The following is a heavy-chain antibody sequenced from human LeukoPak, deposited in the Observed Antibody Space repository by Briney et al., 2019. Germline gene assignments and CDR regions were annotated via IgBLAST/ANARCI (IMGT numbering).Heavy chain of an antibody. V-gene: IGHV1-2*02. CDR2: IDPYTGNT. J-gene: IGHJ1*01. D-gene: IGHD5-12*01. CDR1: GYNFVGYY. Sequence: GASVKVSCKASGYNFVGYYLHWVRQAPGQGLEWMAWIDPYTGNTHYAQKFQGMITVTRDTSLSTTYMELNWLTSDDTALYYCAREYSASEHWGQGTLVTVSS. CDR3: AREYSASEH.